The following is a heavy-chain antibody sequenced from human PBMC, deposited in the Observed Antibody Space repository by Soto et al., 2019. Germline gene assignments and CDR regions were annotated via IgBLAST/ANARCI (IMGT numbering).Heavy chain of an antibody. V-gene: IGHV3-33*01. CDR1: GFTFSSYG. CDR3: ARPHSSSWYADVYYYGMDV. Sequence: QVQLVESGGGVVQPGRSLRLSCAASGFTFSSYGMHWVRQAPGKGLEWVAVIWYDGSNKYYADSVKGRFTISRDNSKNTLYLQMTSLRAEDTAVYYCARPHSSSWYADVYYYGMDVWGQGTTVTVSS. D-gene: IGHD6-13*01. J-gene: IGHJ6*02. CDR2: IWYDGSNK.